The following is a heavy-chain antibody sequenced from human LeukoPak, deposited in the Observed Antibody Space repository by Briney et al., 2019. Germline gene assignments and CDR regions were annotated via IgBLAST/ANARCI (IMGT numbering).Heavy chain of an antibody. Sequence: GGSLRLSCAASGFTFSIYSMNWVRQAPGKGLEWVSSISSSSSYIYYADSVKGRFTISRDNAKNSLYLQMNSLRAEDTAVYYCARDLDSRFDYWGQGTLVTVSS. V-gene: IGHV3-21*01. CDR1: GFTFSIYS. CDR3: ARDLDSRFDY. D-gene: IGHD6-13*01. CDR2: ISSSSSYI. J-gene: IGHJ4*02.